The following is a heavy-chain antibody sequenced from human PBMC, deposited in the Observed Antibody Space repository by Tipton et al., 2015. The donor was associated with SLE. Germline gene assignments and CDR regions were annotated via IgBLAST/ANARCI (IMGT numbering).Heavy chain of an antibody. CDR1: GFTFSAYG. CDR2: IYSGGKT. CDR3: AKLDGYNSNFFAS. D-gene: IGHD1-1*01. J-gene: IGHJ4*02. V-gene: IGHV3-23*03. Sequence: SLRLSCAASGFTFSAYGMRWVRQAPGKGLEWVSLIYSGGKTSFADSVKGRFSISRDNSENTLHLQMRSLRAEDTAVYYCAKLDGYNSNFFASWGQGTLVTVSS.